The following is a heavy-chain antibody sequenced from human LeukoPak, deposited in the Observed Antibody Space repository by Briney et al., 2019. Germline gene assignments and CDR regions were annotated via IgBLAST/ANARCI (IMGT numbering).Heavy chain of an antibody. CDR2: IYYSGST. CDR3: ARTSSMSGRYGFWSGYTYYFDY. CDR1: GGSISSGDYY. V-gene: IGHV4-30-4*01. Sequence: SETLSLTCTVSGGSISSGDYYWSWIRQPPGKGLEWIGYIYYSGSTYYNPSLKSRVTISVDTSKNQFSLKLSSVTAADTAVYYCARTSSMSGRYGFWSGYTYYFDYWGQGTLVTVSS. D-gene: IGHD3-3*01. J-gene: IGHJ4*02.